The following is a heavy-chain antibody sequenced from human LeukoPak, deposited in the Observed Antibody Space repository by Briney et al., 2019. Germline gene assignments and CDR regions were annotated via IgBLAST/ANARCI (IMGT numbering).Heavy chain of an antibody. CDR3: ARDDGDV. V-gene: IGHV3-7*01. CDR2: INEDGSGK. J-gene: IGHJ6*04. Sequence: GSLRLSCVSSGFTFSNYWMKWVRQAPGKGLEWVASINEDGSGKFSVGSVKDRITISRDNTRNSLDLQINSLTVEDTAIYYCARDDGDVWGTGTTVTVPS. CDR1: GFTFSNYW.